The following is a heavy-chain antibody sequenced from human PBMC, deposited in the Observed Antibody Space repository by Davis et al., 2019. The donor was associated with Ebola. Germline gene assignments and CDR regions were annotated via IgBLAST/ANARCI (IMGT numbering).Heavy chain of an antibody. J-gene: IGHJ4*02. Sequence: GESLKISCAASGITFSTYAMHWVRQAPGKGLEWVAAISYDGAYQYYVASVKDRFTIARDNSKNTLFLHMNSLRADDTAVYYCARDFLISYSSSWYFDYWGQGTLVTVSS. D-gene: IGHD6-13*01. CDR1: GITFSTYA. CDR3: ARDFLISYSSSWYFDY. CDR2: ISYDGAYQ. V-gene: IGHV3-30*03.